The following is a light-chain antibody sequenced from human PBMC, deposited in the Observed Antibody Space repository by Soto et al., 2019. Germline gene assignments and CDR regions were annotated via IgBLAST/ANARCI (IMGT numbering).Light chain of an antibody. CDR1: QRISTW. V-gene: IGKV1-5*01. J-gene: IGKJ1*01. CDR3: QQYDSYSPT. CDR2: HAS. Sequence: DIQMTQSPSTLSASVGDRVTITCRASQRISTWLAWYQQKPGKAPRLLIYHASSLESGVPSRISGSGSGTEFTLIINSLQPEDVATYYCQQYDSYSPTFXQGTKVDIK.